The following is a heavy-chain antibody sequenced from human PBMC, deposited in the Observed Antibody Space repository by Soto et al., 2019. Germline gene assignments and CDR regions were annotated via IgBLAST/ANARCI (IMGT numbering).Heavy chain of an antibody. V-gene: IGHV3-21*01. CDR3: ARDADWNYAQGVNHFDF. Sequence: GGSPRSSGVPSGFAFPPYGITRVRQAPARGLDWVTSIRGSSSHVNFADSVKGRFTISRDNAKNSLFLQMNSLRAEDTAVYHCARDADWNYAQGVNHFDFWGHGTLVRDSS. CDR1: GFAFPPYG. D-gene: IGHD1-7*01. CDR2: IRGSSSHV. J-gene: IGHJ4*01.